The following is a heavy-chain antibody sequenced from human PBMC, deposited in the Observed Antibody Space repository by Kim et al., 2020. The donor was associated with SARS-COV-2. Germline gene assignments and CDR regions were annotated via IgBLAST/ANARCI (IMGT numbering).Heavy chain of an antibody. D-gene: IGHD3-22*01. CDR2: ISSNGGST. Sequence: GGSLRLSCSASGFTFSSYAMHWVRQAPGKGLEYVSAISSNGGSTYYADSVKGRFTISRDNSKNTLYLQMSSLRAEDTAVYYCVKDYGGVVVIKGGTDYWGQGTLVTVSS. V-gene: IGHV3-64D*09. CDR3: VKDYGGVVVIKGGTDY. J-gene: IGHJ4*02. CDR1: GFTFSSYA.